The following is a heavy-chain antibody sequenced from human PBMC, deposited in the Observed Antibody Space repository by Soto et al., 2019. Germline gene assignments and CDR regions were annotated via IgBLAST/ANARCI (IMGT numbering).Heavy chain of an antibody. V-gene: IGHV3-15*07. CDR2: IKSKTDGGTT. D-gene: IGHD2-2*02. CDR3: TTGLVVPDAIFFTYYYYGMDV. CDR1: GFTFSNAW. J-gene: IGHJ6*02. Sequence: GGSLRLSCAASGFTFSNAWMNWVRQAPGKGLEWVGRIKSKTDGGTTDYAAPVKGRVTISRDDSKNTLYLQMNSLKTEDTAVYYCTTGLVVPDAIFFTYYYYGMDVWGQGTTVTVSS.